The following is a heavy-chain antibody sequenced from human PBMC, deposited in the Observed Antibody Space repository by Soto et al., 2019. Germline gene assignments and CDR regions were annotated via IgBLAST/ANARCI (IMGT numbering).Heavy chain of an antibody. V-gene: IGHV4-59*11. CDR3: ARVGSSGWSPDY. Sequence: PSETLSLTCTVSGGSISGHYWIWIRQSPGKGLEWIGYIFYTGSTNYNPSLKSRVTLSVDTSKNQFSLRLSSVTAADTAVCYCARVGSSGWSPDYWGQGTLVTVSS. D-gene: IGHD6-19*01. CDR2: IFYTGST. J-gene: IGHJ4*02. CDR1: GGSISGHY.